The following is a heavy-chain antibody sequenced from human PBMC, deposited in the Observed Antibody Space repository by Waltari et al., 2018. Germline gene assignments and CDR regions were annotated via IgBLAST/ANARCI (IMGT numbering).Heavy chain of an antibody. CDR3: ARERAGSVGWSTSDY. J-gene: IGHJ4*02. V-gene: IGHV4-61*02. CDR1: GSSVSTGSFY. CDR2: IYATGGT. Sequence: QVQLQESGPGMVKSSQTLSLTCTVSGSSVSTGSFYWCGIRQSAGKGLEWVGRIYATGGTNYNPSLQSRVSMSLDAFKNQVFLKLTSVVAADTAVYFCARERAGSVGWSTSDYWGQGTLVTVSS. D-gene: IGHD1-26*01.